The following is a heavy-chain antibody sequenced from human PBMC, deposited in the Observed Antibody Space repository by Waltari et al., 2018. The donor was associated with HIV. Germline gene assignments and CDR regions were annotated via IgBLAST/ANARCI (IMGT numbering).Heavy chain of an antibody. CDR2: IYYSGNT. V-gene: IGHV4-39*07. CDR1: GASITSNNFY. D-gene: IGHD3-22*01. CDR3: ARTHDFDRSGYSFDP. J-gene: IGHJ5*02. Sequence: QLHESGPGLVKPSETLSLTCTVSGASITSNNFYWGWVRQPPGKGPEFIGTIYYSGNTYYNASLKPRVTMSVDRSKNQFFLHLRSVSAADTAIYFCARTHDFDRSGYSFDPWGQGILVRVSA.